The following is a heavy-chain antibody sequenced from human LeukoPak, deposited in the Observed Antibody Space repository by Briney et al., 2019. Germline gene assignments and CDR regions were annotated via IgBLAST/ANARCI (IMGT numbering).Heavy chain of an antibody. CDR1: GGSINTNNW. CDR3: ARARNEILAGYYSFDY. J-gene: IGHJ4*02. V-gene: IGHV4-4*03. Sequence: PETLSLTCAVSGGSINTNNWWSWVRRPPGKGLEWIGEIYHTGGTNYNPSLKSRVTISGDKSKNQFSLRLSSVTAADTAIYYCARARNEILAGYYSFDYWGQGILVTVSS. CDR2: IYHTGGT. D-gene: IGHD3-9*01.